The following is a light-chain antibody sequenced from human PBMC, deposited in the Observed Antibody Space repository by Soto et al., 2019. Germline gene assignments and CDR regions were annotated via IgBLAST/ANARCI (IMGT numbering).Light chain of an antibody. CDR2: AAS. CDR1: QTIMTY. Sequence: DIQMTQSPSSLSASVGDELTVTCGASQTIMTYLNWYQLKPGKPPRLLIYAASNLQSGVPSRFSGSGSGTEFTLTISSLQPEDFATYFCLQHNNYPPTFGQGTKVDIK. J-gene: IGKJ1*01. V-gene: IGKV1-17*01. CDR3: LQHNNYPPT.